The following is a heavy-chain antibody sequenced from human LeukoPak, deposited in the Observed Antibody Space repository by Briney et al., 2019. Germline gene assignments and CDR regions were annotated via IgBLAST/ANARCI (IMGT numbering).Heavy chain of an antibody. V-gene: IGHV3-20*04. CDR1: GFTFDDYG. CDR3: AELGITMIGGV. CDR2: INWSGDST. J-gene: IGHJ6*04. Sequence: GGSLRLSCAASGFTFDDYGMSWVRQAPGKGLEWISGINWSGDSTGYADSVKGRFTISRDNAKNSLYLQMSSLRAEDTAVYYCAELGITMIGGVWGKGTTVTISS. D-gene: IGHD3-10*02.